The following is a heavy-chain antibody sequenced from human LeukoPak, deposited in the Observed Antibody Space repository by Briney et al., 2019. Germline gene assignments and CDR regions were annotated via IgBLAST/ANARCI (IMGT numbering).Heavy chain of an antibody. V-gene: IGHV3-30*18. J-gene: IGHJ3*02. CDR2: ISYDGSNK. Sequence: GGSLRLSCAASEFIFSSYEVNWVRQAPGKGLEWVAVISYDGSNKYYADSVKGRFTISRDNSKNTLYLQMNSLRTEDTAVYYCAKGVSSSWSNDAFDIWGQGTMVTVSS. D-gene: IGHD6-13*01. CDR1: EFIFSSYE. CDR3: AKGVSSSWSNDAFDI.